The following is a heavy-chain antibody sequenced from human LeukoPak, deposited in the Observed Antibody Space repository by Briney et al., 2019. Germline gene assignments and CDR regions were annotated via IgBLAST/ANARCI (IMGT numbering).Heavy chain of an antibody. J-gene: IGHJ4*02. V-gene: IGHV3-23*01. CDR1: GFTFSSYG. CDR3: AKDQDSGYDYVDY. D-gene: IGHD5-12*01. CDR2: ISGSGGST. Sequence: PGGSLRLSCAASGFTFSSYGMSWVRQAPGKGLEWVSAISGSGGSTYYADSVKGRFTISRDSSKNTLYLQMNSLRAEDTAVYYCAKDQDSGYDYVDYWGQGTLVTVSS.